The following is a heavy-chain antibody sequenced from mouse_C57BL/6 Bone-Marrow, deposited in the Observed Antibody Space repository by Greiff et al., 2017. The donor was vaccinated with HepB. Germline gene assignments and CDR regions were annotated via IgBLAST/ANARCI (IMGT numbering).Heavy chain of an antibody. Sequence: VQLQQPGAELVKPGASVKMSCKASGYTFTSYWITWVKQRPGQGLEWIGDLSPGSGSTNYNEKSKSKATLTVDTSSSTAYRQLSSLTSEDAAVYYWARDGYVRYWYFDVWGTGTTVTGSS. J-gene: IGHJ1*03. CDR1: GYTFTSYW. V-gene: IGHV1-55*01. CDR2: LSPGSGST. CDR3: ARDGYVRYWYFDV. D-gene: IGHD2-2*01.